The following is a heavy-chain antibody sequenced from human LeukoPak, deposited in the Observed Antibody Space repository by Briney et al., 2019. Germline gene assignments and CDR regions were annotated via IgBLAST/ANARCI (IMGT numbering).Heavy chain of an antibody. D-gene: IGHD5-24*01. Sequence: GESLKISCKGSGYSFTNYWIGWVRQMPGKGLEWMGIIYPGDSDTRYSPSFQGQVTISADTSISTSYLQWSSLRASDTAMYYCARPRDADSHYFDYWGQGTLVTVSS. CDR2: IYPGDSDT. V-gene: IGHV5-51*01. J-gene: IGHJ4*02. CDR1: GYSFTNYW. CDR3: ARPRDADSHYFDY.